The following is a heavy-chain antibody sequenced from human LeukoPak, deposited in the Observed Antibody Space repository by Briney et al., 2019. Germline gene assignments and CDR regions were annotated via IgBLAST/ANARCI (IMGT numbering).Heavy chain of an antibody. CDR1: GGSISSGGYY. CDR3: ARGTYYYDSSGYYFDY. Sequence: SETLSLTCTVSGGSISSGGYYWSWIRQHPGKGLEWIGYIYYSGSTYYNPSLKSRVTISVDTSKNQFSLKLSSVTAADTAVYYCARGTYYYDSSGYYFDYWGQGTLVTVSS. J-gene: IGHJ4*02. D-gene: IGHD3-22*01. CDR2: IYYSGST. V-gene: IGHV4-31*03.